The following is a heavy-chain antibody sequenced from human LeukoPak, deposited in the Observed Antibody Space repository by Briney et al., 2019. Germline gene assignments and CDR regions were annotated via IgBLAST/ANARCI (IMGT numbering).Heavy chain of an antibody. V-gene: IGHV1-18*01. CDR1: GYTFTSYG. CDR3: ARSGSGIYYKPLDY. J-gene: IGHJ4*02. D-gene: IGHD3-10*01. CDR2: ISAYNGNT. Sequence: GASVKVSCKASGYTFTSYGISWVRQAPGQGLEWMGWISAYNGNTNYAQKLQGRVTMTTDTSTSTAYMELRSLRSDDTAVYYCARSGSGIYYKPLDYWDQGPLVTVPS.